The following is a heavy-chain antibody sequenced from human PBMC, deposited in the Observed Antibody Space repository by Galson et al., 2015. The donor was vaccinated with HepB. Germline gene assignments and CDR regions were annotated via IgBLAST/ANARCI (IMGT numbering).Heavy chain of an antibody. V-gene: IGHV3-30*18. CDR1: GFTFSSYG. CDR3: AKDQQYYDSSGYTYYFDY. J-gene: IGHJ4*02. CDR2: ISYDGSNK. D-gene: IGHD3-22*01. Sequence: SLRLSCAASGFTFSSYGMHWVRQAPGKGLEWVAVISYDGSNKYYADSVKGRFTISRDDSKNTLYLQMNSLRAEDTAVYYCAKDQQYYDSSGYTYYFDYWGQGSLVTVSS.